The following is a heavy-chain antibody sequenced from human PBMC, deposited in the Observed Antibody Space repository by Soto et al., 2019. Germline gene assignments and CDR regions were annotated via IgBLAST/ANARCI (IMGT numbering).Heavy chain of an antibody. D-gene: IGHD3-10*01. V-gene: IGHV4-4*02. CDR1: GGSISSSNW. J-gene: IGHJ6*02. CDR2: IYHSGST. Sequence: SETLSLTCAASGGSISSSNWWSWVRQPPGKGLEWIGEIYHSGSTNYNPSLKSRVTISVDKSKSQFSLKLSSVTAADTAVYYCARHGSGSYYNRGPYYYGMDVWGQGTTVTVSS. CDR3: ARHGSGSYYNRGPYYYGMDV.